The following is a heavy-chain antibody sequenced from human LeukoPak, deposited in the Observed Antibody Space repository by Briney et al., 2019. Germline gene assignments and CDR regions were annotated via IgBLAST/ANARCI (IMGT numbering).Heavy chain of an antibody. J-gene: IGHJ5*02. CDR1: GGTFSSYA. D-gene: IGHD2-15*01. Sequence: GSSVKVSCRASGGTFSSYAISWVRQAPGQGLEWMGRIIPILGIANYAQKFQGRVTITADKSTSTAYMELSSLRSEDTAVYYCASQLVVATFNWFDPWGQGTLVTVSS. CDR2: IIPILGIA. V-gene: IGHV1-69*04. CDR3: ASQLVVATFNWFDP.